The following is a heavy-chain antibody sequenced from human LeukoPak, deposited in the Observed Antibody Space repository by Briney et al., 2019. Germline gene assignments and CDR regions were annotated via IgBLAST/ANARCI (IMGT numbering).Heavy chain of an antibody. CDR3: ASSRISARYYYYYYMDV. Sequence: SETLSLTCTVSGGSISSHYWSWIRQPPGKGLEWIGYIYTSGSTNYNPSLKSRVTISVDTSKNQFSLKLSSVTAADTAVYYCASSRISARYYYYYYMDVWGKGTTVTVSS. V-gene: IGHV4-4*09. CDR2: IYTSGST. J-gene: IGHJ6*03. CDR1: GGSISSHY.